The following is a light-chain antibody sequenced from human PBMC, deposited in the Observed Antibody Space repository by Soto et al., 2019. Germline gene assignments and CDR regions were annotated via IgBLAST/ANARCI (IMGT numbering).Light chain of an antibody. CDR1: SSDVGGYNY. J-gene: IGLJ2*01. CDR2: EVS. Sequence: QSALTQYAPVSGSPGQSITISCTGTSSDVGGYNYVSWYQQHPDKAPKLIIFEVSHRPSGVSNRFSGSKSGNTASLTISGLQAEDEADSYCTSYTRSRNLLFGGGTKLTVL. V-gene: IGLV2-14*01. CDR3: TSYTRSRNLL.